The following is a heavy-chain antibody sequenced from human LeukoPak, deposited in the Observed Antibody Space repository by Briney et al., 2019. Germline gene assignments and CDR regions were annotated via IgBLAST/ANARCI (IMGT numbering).Heavy chain of an antibody. V-gene: IGHV4-31*03. CDR1: GGSISSGGYY. CDR2: IYYSGST. CDR3: ARVGLVPDYWYFDL. J-gene: IGHJ2*01. Sequence: PSETLSLTCTVSGGSISSGGYYWSWIRQHPGKGLEWIGYIYYSGSTYYNPSLKSRVTISVDTPKNQFSLKLSSVTAADTAVYYCARVGLVPDYWYFDLWGRGTLVTVSS. D-gene: IGHD1-14*01.